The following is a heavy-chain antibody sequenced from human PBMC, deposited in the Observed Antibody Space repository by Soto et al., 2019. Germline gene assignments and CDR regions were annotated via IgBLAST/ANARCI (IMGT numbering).Heavy chain of an antibody. Sequence: SETLSLTCAVYGGSFSGYYWSWIRQPPGKGLEWIGEINHSRSTNYNPSLKSRVTISVDTSKNQFSLKLSSVTAADTAVYYCARGRVAAAAGFDPWGQGALVTVSS. V-gene: IGHV4-34*01. J-gene: IGHJ5*02. CDR3: ARGRVAAAAGFDP. D-gene: IGHD6-13*01. CDR1: GGSFSGYY. CDR2: INHSRST.